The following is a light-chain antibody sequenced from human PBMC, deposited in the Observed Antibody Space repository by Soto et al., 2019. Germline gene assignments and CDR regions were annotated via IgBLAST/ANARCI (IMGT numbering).Light chain of an antibody. CDR1: QSVSSSY. V-gene: IGKV3-20*01. J-gene: IGKJ1*01. CDR2: DTS. CDR3: QGCGSSPS. Sequence: EIVLTQSPGTLSLSPGERVTLSCRASQSVSSSYLAWYQQKPGQAPRLLIYDTSSRATGIPDRFSGSGSGTDFTFAISRLEPEDLAVYYCQGCGSSPSFGQGTKVELK.